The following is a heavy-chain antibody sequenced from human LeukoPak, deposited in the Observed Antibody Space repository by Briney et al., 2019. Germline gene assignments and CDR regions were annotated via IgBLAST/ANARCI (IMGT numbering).Heavy chain of an antibody. CDR2: IYYSGST. D-gene: IGHD7-27*01. V-gene: IGHV4-59*08. Sequence: PSETLSPTCTVSGGSVSSYYLSWIRQPPGKGLEWIGYIYYSGSTNYSPSLKSRVTISVDTSKNQFSLKLSSVTAADTAVYYCARGWGYFDSWGQGTLATVSS. J-gene: IGHJ4*02. CDR1: GGSVSSYY. CDR3: ARGWGYFDS.